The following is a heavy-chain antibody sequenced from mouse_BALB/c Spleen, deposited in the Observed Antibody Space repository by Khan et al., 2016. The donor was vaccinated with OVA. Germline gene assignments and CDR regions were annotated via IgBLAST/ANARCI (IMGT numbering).Heavy chain of an antibody. CDR1: GFTFSSYS. CDR3: AYYLTGSFAY. D-gene: IGHD4-1*01. CDR2: ISSGGDYT. Sequence: EVELVESGGDLVKPGGSLKLSCAASGFTFSSYSMSWVRQTPDKRLEWVAPISSGGDYTYYPDSVKGRFTISRDNAKNTLYLQMSDLKSEDTAMYDCAYYLTGSFAYWGQGTMVTVSA. V-gene: IGHV5-6*01. J-gene: IGHJ3*01.